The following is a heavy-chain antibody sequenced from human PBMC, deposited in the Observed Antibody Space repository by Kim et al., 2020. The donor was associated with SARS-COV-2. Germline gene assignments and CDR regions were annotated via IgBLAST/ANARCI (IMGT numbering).Heavy chain of an antibody. J-gene: IGHJ6*02. CDR2: IKQDGSEK. V-gene: IGHV3-7*03. CDR1: GFTFSNYW. Sequence: GGSLRLSCAASGFTFSNYWMNWVRQAPGKGLEWVANIKQDGSEKYYVDSVKGRFTISRDNAKNSLYLQMNSLRAEDTAVYYCARVRGMDVWGQGTTVTVSS. CDR3: ARVRGMDV.